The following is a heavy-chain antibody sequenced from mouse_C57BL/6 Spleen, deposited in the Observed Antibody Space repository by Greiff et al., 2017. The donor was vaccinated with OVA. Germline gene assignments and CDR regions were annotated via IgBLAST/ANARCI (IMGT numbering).Heavy chain of an antibody. CDR2: IDPEDGDT. V-gene: IGHV14-2*01. J-gene: IGHJ1*03. CDR1: GFNIKDYY. D-gene: IGHD2-3*01. Sequence: VQLQQSGAELVKPGASVKLSCTASGFNIKDYYMHWVKQRTEQGLEWIGRIDPEDGDTKYAPKFQGKATITADTSSNTAYLQLSSLTSEDTAVYYCARDDGYSYWYFDVWGTGTTVTVSS. CDR3: ARDDGYSYWYFDV.